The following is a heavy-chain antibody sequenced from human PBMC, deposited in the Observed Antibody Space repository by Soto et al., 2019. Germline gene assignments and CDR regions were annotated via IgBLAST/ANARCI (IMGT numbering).Heavy chain of an antibody. Sequence: PVGSLRLSCVVSRFTFSSYDMHWVRQVPGKGLEWISTIGAAGDTYYSASVKGRFTISRGNGRNSLYLQMNSLRAGDTAVYYCARGDEGYFSYGMDVWGQGTTVTVS. V-gene: IGHV3-13*01. J-gene: IGHJ6*02. CDR3: ARGDEGYFSYGMDV. CDR1: RFTFSSYD. CDR2: IGAAGDT.